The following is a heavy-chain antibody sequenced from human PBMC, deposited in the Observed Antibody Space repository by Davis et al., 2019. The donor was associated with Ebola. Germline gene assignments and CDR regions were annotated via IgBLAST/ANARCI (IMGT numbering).Heavy chain of an antibody. CDR1: GFNFYNYA. J-gene: IGHJ1*01. CDR2: ISGSGGNT. Sequence: PGGSLRLSCAASGFNFYNYAMTWVRQAPGKGLEWVSAISGSGGNTFYADSVKGRFTIARDNSKNTMYLQMNSLSAEDTAVYYCAKDPDSNYNLEYLRHWGRGTLVTVSS. CDR3: AKDPDSNYNLEYLRH. D-gene: IGHD4-11*01. V-gene: IGHV3-23*01.